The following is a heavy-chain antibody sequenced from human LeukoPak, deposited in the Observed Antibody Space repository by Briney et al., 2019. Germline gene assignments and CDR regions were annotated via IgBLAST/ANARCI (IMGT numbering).Heavy chain of an antibody. D-gene: IGHD2-2*01. Sequence: ASVKVSCKGSGYNFDRYGVNWVRQAPGQGLEWVGWISTYNGNTFYAQKFEGRVTMTTDTSTNTVSMDLRSLRSDDTAVYYCARDLEHCRNIICSNSAYWGQGTLVTVSS. CDR2: ISTYNGNT. V-gene: IGHV1-18*04. CDR3: ARDLEHCRNIICSNSAY. J-gene: IGHJ4*02. CDR1: GYNFDRYG.